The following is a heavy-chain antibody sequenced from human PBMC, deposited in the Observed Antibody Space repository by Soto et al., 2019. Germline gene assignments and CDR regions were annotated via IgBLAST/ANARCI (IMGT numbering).Heavy chain of an antibody. CDR1: GFTFSIYA. CDR3: AKDAVAGNGQYDWFDP. CDR2: MGGRET. J-gene: IGHJ5*02. V-gene: IGHV3-23*01. Sequence: EVQLLESGGGLVQPGGSLRLSGAAPGFTFSIYAMSWFPQPPGKGWGWVSTMGGRETYYADSVKGRFTISRDDSKSALFLQMNSLRVEDTAIYYCAKDAVAGNGQYDWFDPWGQGTQVTVSS. D-gene: IGHD6-19*01.